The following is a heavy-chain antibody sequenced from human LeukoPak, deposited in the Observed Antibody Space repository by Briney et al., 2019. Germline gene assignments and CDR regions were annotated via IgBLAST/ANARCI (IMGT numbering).Heavy chain of an antibody. J-gene: IGHJ3*02. CDR1: GGXISSYY. CDR3: ARDSGYDTDAFDI. Sequence: TETLSLTCTVSGGXISSYYWSWIRQPPGKGLEWIGYIYYSGSTNYNPSLKSRVTISVDTSKNQFSLKLSSVTAADTAVYYCARDSGYDTDAFDIWGQGTMVTVSS. CDR2: IYYSGST. V-gene: IGHV4-59*01. D-gene: IGHD5-12*01.